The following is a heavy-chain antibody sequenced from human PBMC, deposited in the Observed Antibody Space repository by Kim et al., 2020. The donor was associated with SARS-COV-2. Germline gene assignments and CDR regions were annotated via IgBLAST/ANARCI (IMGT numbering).Heavy chain of an antibody. CDR2: IYYSGST. Sequence: SETLSLTCTVSGGSISSSSYYWGWIRQPPGKGLEWIGSIYYSGSTYYNPSLKSRVTISVDTSKNQFSLKLSSVTAADTAVYYCARHVGDGYPWYYYYYMDVWGKGTTVTVSS. V-gene: IGHV4-39*01. CDR1: GGSISSSSYY. CDR3: ARHVGDGYPWYYYYYMDV. D-gene: IGHD5-12*01. J-gene: IGHJ6*03.